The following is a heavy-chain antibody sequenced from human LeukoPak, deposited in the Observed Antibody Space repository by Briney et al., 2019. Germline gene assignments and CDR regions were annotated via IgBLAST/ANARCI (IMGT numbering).Heavy chain of an antibody. CDR3: ARRRYFDTYLDP. CDR2: VYPAGSII. CDR1: EYDFANYW. J-gene: IGHJ5*02. Sequence: GESLKLSCKGPEYDFANYWIGWVRQMPGSRREWMGIVYPAGSIIHYSPSFQGQVTISVDRSVSTAYLQWTSLKASDSAMYFCARRRYFDTYLDPWGQGTLVTVSS. V-gene: IGHV5-51*01. D-gene: IGHD2/OR15-2a*01.